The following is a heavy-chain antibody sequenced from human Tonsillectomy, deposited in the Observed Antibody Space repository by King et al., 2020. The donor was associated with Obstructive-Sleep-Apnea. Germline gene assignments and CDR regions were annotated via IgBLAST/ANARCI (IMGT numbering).Heavy chain of an antibody. V-gene: IGHV5-51*01. CDR2: IYPRDSDT. CDR3: ARRVDYYDHRAEYYFEF. D-gene: IGHD3-22*01. Sequence: VQLVESEAEVKKPGESLRISCKASGYYFPTYWIGWVRQMPGKGLEWMGFIYPRDSDTRYSPSFQGQVTISADKSISTAYLQWSSLEASDTGMYYCARRVDYYDHRAEYYFEFWGQGTLVTVSS. CDR1: GYYFPTYW. J-gene: IGHJ4*02.